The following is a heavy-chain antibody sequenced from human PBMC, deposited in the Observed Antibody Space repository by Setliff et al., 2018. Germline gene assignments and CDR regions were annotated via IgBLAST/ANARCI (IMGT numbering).Heavy chain of an antibody. V-gene: IGHV4-31*03. Sequence: SETLPSPALSLVTPSPLELTFGAGSATAQGRAWSTLATSSGYTNYSPSLQGRVAISEDTSENQFSLKLSSVTAADTAIYYCARDRSALVRGVVHHNYFDPWGQGNKVAVSS. CDR2: SSGYT. CDR3: ARDRSALVRGVVHHNYFDP. CDR1: VTPSPLELT. J-gene: IGHJ5*02. D-gene: IGHD3-10*01.